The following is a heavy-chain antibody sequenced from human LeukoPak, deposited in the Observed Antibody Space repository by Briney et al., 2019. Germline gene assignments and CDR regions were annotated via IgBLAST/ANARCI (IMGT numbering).Heavy chain of an antibody. CDR1: GYSFTSYW. J-gene: IGHJ3*02. V-gene: IGHV5-51*01. Sequence: GASLQISCKGSGYSFTSYWIGWVRQLPGKGLEWMGIIYPGDSDTRYSPSFQGQVTISADKSISTAYLQWSSLKASDTAMYYCARPSSDYSNYGDAFDIWGQGTMVTVSS. D-gene: IGHD4-11*01. CDR3: ARPSSDYSNYGDAFDI. CDR2: IYPGDSDT.